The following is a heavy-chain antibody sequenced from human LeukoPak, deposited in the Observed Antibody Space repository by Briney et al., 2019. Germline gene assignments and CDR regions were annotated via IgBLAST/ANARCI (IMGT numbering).Heavy chain of an antibody. CDR3: ARDQGVYCSGGSCTAFDI. V-gene: IGHV3-11*04. Sequence: GGSLRLSCAASGFTFSDYYMSWIRQAPGKGLEWVSYISSSGSTTYYADSVKGRFTISRDNAKKSLYLQMNSLRAEDTAVYYCARDQGVYCSGGSCTAFDIWGQGTMVTVSS. D-gene: IGHD2-15*01. CDR1: GFTFSDYY. J-gene: IGHJ3*02. CDR2: ISSSGSTT.